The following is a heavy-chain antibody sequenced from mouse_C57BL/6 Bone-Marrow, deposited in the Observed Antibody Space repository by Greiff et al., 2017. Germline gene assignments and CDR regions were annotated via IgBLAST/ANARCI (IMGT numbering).Heavy chain of an antibody. CDR1: GYTFTSYC. J-gene: IGHJ2*01. V-gene: IGHV1-81*01. D-gene: IGHD1-1*01. CDR3: ASPRLCDYGSSCY. CDR2: IYPRSGDT. Sequence: VQLQQSGAELVRPGASVKLSCKASGYTFTSYCISWVKQSPGQGLEWIGEIYPRSGDTYYNEKFKGKATLTADQSSSTAYMQLSSLTSEDSAVYFCASPRLCDYGSSCYWGQGTTVTVSS.